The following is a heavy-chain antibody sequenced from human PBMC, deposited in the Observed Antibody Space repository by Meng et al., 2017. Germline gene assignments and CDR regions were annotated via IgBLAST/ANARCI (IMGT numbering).Heavy chain of an antibody. Sequence: GGSLRLSCAASGFTFSSYSMNWVRQAPGKGLEWVSSISSSSSYIYYADSVKGRFTISRDNAKNSLYLQMNSLRAEDTAVHYCARRCSGGSCYHYYYYGMDVWGQGTTVTVSS. J-gene: IGHJ6*02. CDR2: ISSSSSYI. CDR1: GFTFSSYS. D-gene: IGHD2-15*01. V-gene: IGHV3-21*01. CDR3: ARRCSGGSCYHYYYYGMDV.